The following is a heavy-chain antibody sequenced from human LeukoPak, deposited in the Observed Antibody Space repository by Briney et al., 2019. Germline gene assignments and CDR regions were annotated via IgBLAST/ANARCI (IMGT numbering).Heavy chain of an antibody. CDR3: ARDGEMTTKLYYFDC. V-gene: IGHV1-46*01. Sequence: ASVKVSCKASGCTFTSYYMHWVRQAPGQGLEWMGIINPNSGSISYAQKFQGRVTMTRDTSTSTVYMELSSLRSEDTAVYYCARDGEMTTKLYYFDCWGQGTLVTVSS. J-gene: IGHJ4*02. CDR1: GCTFTSYY. CDR2: INPNSGSI. D-gene: IGHD5-24*01.